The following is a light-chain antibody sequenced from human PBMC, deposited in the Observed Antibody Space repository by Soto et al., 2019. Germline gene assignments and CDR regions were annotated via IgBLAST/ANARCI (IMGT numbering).Light chain of an antibody. J-gene: IGLJ1*01. V-gene: IGLV2-23*02. CDR2: EVT. CDR3: CSYAPTRNSYV. Sequence: QSVLTQPASLFRSPGPSITNSCPGTSSNFGSYNLVSWYQHHPGTAPKLIIYEVTKRPSGVSNRFSASKSGNTASLTISGLQAEDDADYYCCSYAPTRNSYVFGSGTKVTVL. CDR1: SSNFGSYNL.